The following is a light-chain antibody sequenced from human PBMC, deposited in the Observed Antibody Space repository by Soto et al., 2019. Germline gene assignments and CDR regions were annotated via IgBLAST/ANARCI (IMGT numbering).Light chain of an antibody. V-gene: IGKV1-5*03. Sequence: DIKMTQSPSTLSGTVGDRVTITCRAGQTISSGLSWYQQKPGKAPKLLIYKASTLKSGVPSRFSGSGSGTEFTLTISSLQPDDFATYYCQHYNSYSEAFGQGTIVDIK. J-gene: IGKJ1*01. CDR3: QHYNSYSEA. CDR2: KAS. CDR1: QTISSG.